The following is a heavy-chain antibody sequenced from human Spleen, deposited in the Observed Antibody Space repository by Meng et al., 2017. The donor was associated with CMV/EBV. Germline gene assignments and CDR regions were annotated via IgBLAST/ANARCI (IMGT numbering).Heavy chain of an antibody. CDR2: IYYSGST. CDR3: AKLFTSRGYDFWINSLLGAFDI. CDR1: GGSISPYY. J-gene: IGHJ3*02. D-gene: IGHD3-3*01. Sequence: GSLRLSCSVTGGSISPYYWSWIRRPPGKGLEWIGCIYYSGSTYYNPSLKSRVTMYVDPSKNQFSLKLSSVTAADTAVYYCAKLFTSRGYDFWINSLLGAFDIWGQGTMVTVSS. V-gene: IGHV4-59*04.